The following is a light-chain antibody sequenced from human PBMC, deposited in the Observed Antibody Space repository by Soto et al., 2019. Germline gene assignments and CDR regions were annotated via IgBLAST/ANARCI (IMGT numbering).Light chain of an antibody. J-gene: IGKJ1*01. CDR3: QQYGSPWT. CDR1: QSVSSSH. V-gene: IGKV3-20*01. Sequence: EIVLTQSPGTLSLSPGERATLSCRASQSVSSSHLAWYQQKPGQAPTLLIYGASSGATGIPDRFSGSGSGTDFTLTISRLEPEDFAVYYCQQYGSPWTFGQGTKVDIK. CDR2: GAS.